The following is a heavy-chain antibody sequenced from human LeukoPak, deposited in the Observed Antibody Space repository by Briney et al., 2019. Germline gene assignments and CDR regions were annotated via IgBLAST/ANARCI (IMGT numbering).Heavy chain of an antibody. CDR1: GFTFSSYS. V-gene: IGHV3-30*03. J-gene: IGHJ3*02. Sequence: PGGSLRLSCAASGFTFSSYSMNWVRQAPGKGLEWVAVISYDGSNKYYTDSVKGRFTISRDNSKNTLYLQMNSLRAEDTAVYYCARAGSGSYYRVAFDIWGRGTMVTVSS. CDR3: ARAGSGSYYRVAFDI. D-gene: IGHD3-10*01. CDR2: ISYDGSNK.